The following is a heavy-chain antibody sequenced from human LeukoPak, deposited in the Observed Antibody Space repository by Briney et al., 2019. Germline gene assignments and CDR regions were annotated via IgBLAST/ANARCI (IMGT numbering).Heavy chain of an antibody. CDR3: ARERKRYCGGDCYFG. CDR2: ITPIFGTA. J-gene: IGHJ4*02. Sequence: SVKVSCKASGGTFSSYAISWVRQAPGQGLEWMGGITPIFGTANYAQKFQGRVTITADKSTSTAYMELSSLRSEDTAVYYCARERKRYCGGDCYFGWGQGTLVTVSS. CDR1: GGTFSSYA. V-gene: IGHV1-69*06. D-gene: IGHD2-21*02.